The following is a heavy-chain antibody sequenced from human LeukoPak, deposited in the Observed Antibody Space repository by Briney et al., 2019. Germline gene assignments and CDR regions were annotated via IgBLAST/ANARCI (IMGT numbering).Heavy chain of an antibody. CDR3: ARKDSSISP. Sequence: TSETLSLTCTVSGGSISSSSYYWGWIRQPPGKGLEWIGSIYYSGSTYYNPSLKSRVTISVDTSKNQFSLKLSSVTAADTAVYYCARKDSSISPWGQGTLVTVSS. CDR1: GGSISSSSYY. D-gene: IGHD6-13*01. V-gene: IGHV4-39*01. J-gene: IGHJ5*02. CDR2: IYYSGST.